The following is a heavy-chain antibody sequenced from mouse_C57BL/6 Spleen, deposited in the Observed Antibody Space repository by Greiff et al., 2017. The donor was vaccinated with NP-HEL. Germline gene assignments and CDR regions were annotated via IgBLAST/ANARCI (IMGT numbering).Heavy chain of an antibody. CDR1: GYTFTSYW. D-gene: IGHD1-1*01. J-gene: IGHJ1*03. CDR3: ARAPFGYGSNFDV. V-gene: IGHV1-55*01. CDR2: IYPGSGST. Sequence: VKLQQPGAELVKPGASVKMSCKASGYTFTSYWITWVKQRPGQGLEWIGDIYPGSGSTNYNEKFKSKATLTVDTSSSTAYMQLSSLTSEDSAVYYCARAPFGYGSNFDVWGTGTTVTVSS.